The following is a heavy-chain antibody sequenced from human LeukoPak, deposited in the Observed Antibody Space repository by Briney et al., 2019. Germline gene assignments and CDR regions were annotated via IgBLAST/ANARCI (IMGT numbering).Heavy chain of an antibody. CDR1: GASIRSGDYY. V-gene: IGHV4-30-4*01. CDR2: IYDSGST. CDR3: ARDCSGGSCYGAFDI. Sequence: SETLSLTCTVSGASIRSGDYYWSWIRQPPGKGLEWIGYIYDSGSTYYNPSLKSRITITVDTSENRFSLKLSSVTATDTAVYYCARDCSGGSCYGAFDIWGQGTMVTVSS. J-gene: IGHJ3*02. D-gene: IGHD2-15*01.